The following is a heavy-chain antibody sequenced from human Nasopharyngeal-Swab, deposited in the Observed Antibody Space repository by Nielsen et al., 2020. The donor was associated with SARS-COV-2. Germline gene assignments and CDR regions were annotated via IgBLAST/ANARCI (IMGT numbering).Heavy chain of an antibody. J-gene: IGHJ5*02. CDR3: ARQFRGYYDSSGPLSWFDP. Sequence: VRQMPGKGLEWMGRIDPSDSYTNYSPSFQGHVTISADKSISTAYLQWSSLKASDTAMYYCARQFRGYYDSSGPLSWFDPWGQGTLVTVSS. V-gene: IGHV5-10-1*01. D-gene: IGHD3-22*01. CDR2: IDPSDSYT.